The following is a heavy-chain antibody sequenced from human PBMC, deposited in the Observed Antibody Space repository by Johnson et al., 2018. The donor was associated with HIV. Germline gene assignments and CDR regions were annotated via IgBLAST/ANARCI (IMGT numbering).Heavy chain of an antibody. V-gene: IGHV3-30*02. J-gene: IGHJ3*02. CDR2: IRYDGSNK. Sequence: QVQLVESGGGVVQPGGSLRLSCAASGFTFSSYGMHWVRQAPGKGLEWVAFIRYDGSNKYYADSVKGRFTISRDNSKNTLYLQMNSLRAEDTAVYYCAHLISWGIAVADAFDIWGQGTIVTVSS. D-gene: IGHD6-19*01. CDR3: AHLISWGIAVADAFDI. CDR1: GFTFSSYG.